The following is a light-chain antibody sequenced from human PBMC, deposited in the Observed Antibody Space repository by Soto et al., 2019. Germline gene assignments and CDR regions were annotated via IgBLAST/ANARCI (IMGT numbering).Light chain of an antibody. CDR2: GAS. CDR3: QQDTNSPWS. V-gene: IGKV3-20*01. CDR1: QIVSSSY. J-gene: IGKJ1*01. Sequence: EVVLTQSPGTLSLSPGEGATLSCRASQIVSSSYLAWYQQRPGQAPRLLIYGASSRATGVPDRFSGSGSGTDYSLTISRLEPEDLAVYYCQQDTNSPWSFGQGTKVEIK.